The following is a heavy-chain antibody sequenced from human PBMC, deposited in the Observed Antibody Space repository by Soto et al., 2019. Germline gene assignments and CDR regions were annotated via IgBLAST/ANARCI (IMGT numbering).Heavy chain of an antibody. D-gene: IGHD1-26*01. CDR1: GFSLSTNGVS. CDR2: IYWDDDK. Sequence: SGPTLVNPTQTLALTCTFSGFSLSTNGVSVGWIRQPPGKALEWLAHIYWDDDKRYGPSLKTRLTITKDTSKNQVVLTMTHMAPVDTATYYCARLYGGSYFDYWGQGTLVTVSS. CDR3: ARLYGGSYFDY. J-gene: IGHJ4*02. V-gene: IGHV2-5*05.